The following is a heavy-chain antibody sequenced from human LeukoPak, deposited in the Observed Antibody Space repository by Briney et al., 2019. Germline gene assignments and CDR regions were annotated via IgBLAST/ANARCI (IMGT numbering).Heavy chain of an antibody. D-gene: IGHD3-16*01. Sequence: GESLKISCKGSGYTFTSYDINWVRQATGQGLEWMGWMNPNSGNTGYAQKFQGRVTITRNTSISTAYMELSSLRSEDTAVYYCASFGVWDGDAFDIWGQGTMVTVSS. CDR1: GYTFTSYD. J-gene: IGHJ3*02. CDR2: MNPNSGNT. CDR3: ASFGVWDGDAFDI. V-gene: IGHV1-8*03.